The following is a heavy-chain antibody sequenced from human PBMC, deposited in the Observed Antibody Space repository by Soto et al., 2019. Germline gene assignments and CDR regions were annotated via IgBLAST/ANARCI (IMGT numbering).Heavy chain of an antibody. CDR1: GFTFDDYG. CDR3: AKDRYGDYS. D-gene: IGHD4-17*01. J-gene: IGHJ4*02. CDR2: INWNGGST. Sequence: GGSLRLSCAASGFTFDDYGMGWVRQAPGKGLEWVSGINWNGGSTGYADSVKGRFTISRDNSKNTLYLRMNSLRAEDTAIYYCAKDRYGDYSWGQGTLVTVSS. V-gene: IGHV3-20*04.